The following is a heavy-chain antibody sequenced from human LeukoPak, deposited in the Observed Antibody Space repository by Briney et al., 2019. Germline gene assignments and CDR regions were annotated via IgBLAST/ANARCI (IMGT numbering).Heavy chain of an antibody. J-gene: IGHJ4*02. CDR3: ARDQYYYDSSGYYLFDY. D-gene: IGHD3-22*01. V-gene: IGHV3-30-3*01. Sequence: GGSLRLSCAASRFTFSSYRMHWVRQAPGKGLEWVAVISYDGSNKYYADSVKGRFTISRDNSKNTLYLQMNSLRAEDTAVYYCARDQYYYDSSGYYLFDYWGQGALVTVSS. CDR2: ISYDGSNK. CDR1: RFTFSSYR.